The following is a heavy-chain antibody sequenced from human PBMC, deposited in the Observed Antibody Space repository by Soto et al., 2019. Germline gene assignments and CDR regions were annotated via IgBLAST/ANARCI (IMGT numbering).Heavy chain of an antibody. CDR2: IWYDGSNK. D-gene: IGHD3-3*01. Sequence: GGSLRLSCAASGFTFSSYGMHWVRQAPGKGLEWVAVIWYDGSNKYYADSVKGRFTISRDNSKNTLYLQMNSLRAEDTAVYYCARDRVPITIFGVVIIRGMDVWGQGTTVTVSS. J-gene: IGHJ6*02. V-gene: IGHV3-33*01. CDR1: GFTFSSYG. CDR3: ARDRVPITIFGVVIIRGMDV.